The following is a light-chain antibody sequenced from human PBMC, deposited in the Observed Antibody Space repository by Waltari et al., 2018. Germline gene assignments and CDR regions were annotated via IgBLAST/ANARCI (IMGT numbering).Light chain of an antibody. CDR2: DAS. J-gene: IGKJ4*01. CDR1: QAINTA. Sequence: AIQLTQSPSSLSASVGDRVTLTCRASQAINTALVWYQQKLGRSPELLISDASILKSGVPSRFSGGGSGSDFTLTISSLQPEDFATYYCQQFYAYPLTFGGGTRVE. V-gene: IGKV1-13*02. CDR3: QQFYAYPLT.